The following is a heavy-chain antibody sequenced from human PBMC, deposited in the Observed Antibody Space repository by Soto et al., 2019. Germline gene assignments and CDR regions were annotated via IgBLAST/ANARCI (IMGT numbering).Heavy chain of an antibody. J-gene: IGHJ3*01. CDR1: GGSITSGGFS. Sequence: QVQLKESGSGLVKPAQTLSLTCAVSGGSITSGGFSWSWIRQPPGKGLEWIGYVHHTGNTDYHPSLGSRVTISLDRSRNLFSLYLTSVTAADTATYYCAKECGGTCLDAFDVWGPGTTVIVSS. CDR2: VHHTGNT. D-gene: IGHD2-15*01. CDR3: AKECGGTCLDAFDV. V-gene: IGHV4-30-2*01.